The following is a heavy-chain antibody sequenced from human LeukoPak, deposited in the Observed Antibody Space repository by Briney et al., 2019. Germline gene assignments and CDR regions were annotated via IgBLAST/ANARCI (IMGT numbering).Heavy chain of an antibody. Sequence: TGGSLRLSCAASGFTFSSYGMSWVRQAPGKGLEWVSAVSGGGSGTYYADSVKGRFTISRDNSKNTLYLQMNSLRAEDTAVYYCAKVSSGSGSDWFDPWGQGTLVTVSS. V-gene: IGHV3-23*01. D-gene: IGHD3-10*01. CDR3: AKVSSGSGSDWFDP. CDR1: GFTFSSYG. J-gene: IGHJ5*02. CDR2: VSGGGSGT.